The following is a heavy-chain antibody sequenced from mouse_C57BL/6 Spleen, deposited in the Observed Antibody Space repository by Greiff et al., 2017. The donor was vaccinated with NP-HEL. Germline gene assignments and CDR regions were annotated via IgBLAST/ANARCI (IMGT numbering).Heavy chain of an antibody. J-gene: IGHJ3*01. V-gene: IGHV5-17*01. CDR2: ISSGSSTI. Sequence: DVMLVESGGGLVKPGGSLKLSCAASGFTFSDYGMHWVRQAPEKGLEWVAYISSGSSTIYYADTVKGRFTISRDNAKNTLFLQMTSLRSEDTAMYYCATYDSAWFAYWGQGTLVTVSA. CDR1: GFTFSDYG. D-gene: IGHD2-4*01. CDR3: ATYDSAWFAY.